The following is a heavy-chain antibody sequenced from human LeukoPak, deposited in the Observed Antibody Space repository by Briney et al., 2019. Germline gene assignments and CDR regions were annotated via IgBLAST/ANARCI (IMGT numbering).Heavy chain of an antibody. CDR2: ISSSSGI. V-gene: IGHV3-48*03. Sequence: GGSLRLSCIASGFTLSCYEMSWVRQAPGKGLEWVSYISSSSGIFYADSVKGRFTISRDNAKNSLYLQMNSLRAEDTAVYYCARGLSYWGQGTLVTVSS. CDR3: ARGLSY. CDR1: GFTLSCYE. J-gene: IGHJ4*02.